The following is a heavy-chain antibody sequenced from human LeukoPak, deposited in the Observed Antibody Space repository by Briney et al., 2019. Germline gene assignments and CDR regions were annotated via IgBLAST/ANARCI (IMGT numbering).Heavy chain of an antibody. J-gene: IGHJ4*02. V-gene: IGHV3-9*01. CDR3: AKETSAGYFDY. CDR1: GFTFDDYA. Sequence: PGRSLRLSCAASGFTFDDYAMHWVRQAPGKGLEWVSGISWNSGSIGYADSVKGRFTISRDNAKNSLYLQMNSLRAEDTALYYRAKETSAGYFDYWGQGTLVTVSS. CDR2: ISWNSGSI. D-gene: IGHD2-2*01.